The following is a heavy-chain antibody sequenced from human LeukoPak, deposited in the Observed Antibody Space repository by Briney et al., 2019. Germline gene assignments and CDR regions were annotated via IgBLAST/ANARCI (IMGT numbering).Heavy chain of an antibody. D-gene: IGHD4-17*01. Sequence: SQTLSLTCAISGDSVSSNIAAWNCIRQSPSRGLEWLGRTYYRYNWFNDFALSVKSRITINPDTSKNQFSLQLNSVTPQDTAVYYCAKNYGDSNWFDPWGQGTLVTVSS. CDR3: AKNYGDSNWFDP. CDR1: GDSVSSNIAA. CDR2: TYYRYNWFN. V-gene: IGHV6-1*01. J-gene: IGHJ5*02.